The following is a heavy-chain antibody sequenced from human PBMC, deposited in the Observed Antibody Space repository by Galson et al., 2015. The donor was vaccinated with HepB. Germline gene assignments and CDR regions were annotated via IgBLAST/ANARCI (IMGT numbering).Heavy chain of an antibody. CDR2: ISGSGGST. D-gene: IGHD3-3*01. J-gene: IGHJ6*02. CDR1: GFTFSSYA. V-gene: IGHV3-23*01. Sequence: SLRLSCAASGFTFSSYAMSWIRQAPGKGLEWVSAISGSGGSTYYADSVKGRFTISRDNSKNTLYLQMNSLRAEDTAVYYCAKDLWTTIFGVVIDYYGMDVWGQGTTVTVSS. CDR3: AKDLWTTIFGVVIDYYGMDV.